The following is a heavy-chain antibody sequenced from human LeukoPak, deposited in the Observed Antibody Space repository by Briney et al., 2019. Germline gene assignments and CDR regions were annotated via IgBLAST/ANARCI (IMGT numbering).Heavy chain of an antibody. CDR3: ARERGGQAGSYFPS. D-gene: IGHD1-26*01. V-gene: IGHV1-8*01. Sequence: ASVKVSCKTSGYPFINYDINWMRQASGQGLEWMGWMRPNSGKTGYAQKFQGRITMTRNISISTAYMELSSLRFDDTAVYFCARERGGQAGSYFPSWGQGALVTVSS. CDR1: GYPFINYD. J-gene: IGHJ4*02. CDR2: MRPNSGKT.